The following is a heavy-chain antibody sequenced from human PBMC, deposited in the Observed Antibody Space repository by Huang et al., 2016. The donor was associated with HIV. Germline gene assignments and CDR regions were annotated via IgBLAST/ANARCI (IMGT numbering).Heavy chain of an antibody. V-gene: IGHV1-69*13. J-gene: IGHJ4*02. CDR3: ARGQLGSYGDYDVLY. CDR1: GGTFSKYA. CDR2: IIPMFGTP. D-gene: IGHD4-17*01. Sequence: QVQLVQSGAEVKTPGSSVKVSCKASGGTFSKYAISWVRQAPGQGIEWMGGIIPMFGTPNYARKFQGRVTITADDSTSTTYVEVSSLRSEDTALYYCARGQLGSYGDYDVLYWGQGTLVTVSS.